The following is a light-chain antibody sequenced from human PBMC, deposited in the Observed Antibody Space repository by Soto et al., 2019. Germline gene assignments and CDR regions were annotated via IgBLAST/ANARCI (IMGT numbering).Light chain of an antibody. Sequence: QSVLTQPPSVSGAPGQRVTISCTGSSSNFGANFDVQWYQQLPGTAPKLLIYGDTIRPSGVPDRFSGSKSGTSASLAITGHQDEDEDDYYCQSYDTRLRWVFGGGTKVTVL. J-gene: IGLJ2*01. CDR2: GDT. CDR3: QSYDTRLRWV. CDR1: SSNFGANFD. V-gene: IGLV1-40*01.